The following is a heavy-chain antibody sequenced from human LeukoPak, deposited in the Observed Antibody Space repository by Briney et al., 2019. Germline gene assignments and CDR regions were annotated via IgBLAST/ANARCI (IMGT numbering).Heavy chain of an antibody. CDR3: ARESGALRGYSYAH. CDR1: GFTFKSSS. J-gene: IGHJ4*02. V-gene: IGHV3-23*01. D-gene: IGHD5-18*01. Sequence: GGSLRLSCAASGFTFKSSSMSWVRQAPGKGLEWVSSISGSGGTTYYADSVKGRFTISRDNSKNTLYLQMNSLRAEDTALYYCARESGALRGYSYAHWGQGTLVTVSS. CDR2: ISGSGGTT.